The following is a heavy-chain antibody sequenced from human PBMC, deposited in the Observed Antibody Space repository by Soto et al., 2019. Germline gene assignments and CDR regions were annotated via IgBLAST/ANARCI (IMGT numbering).Heavy chain of an antibody. V-gene: IGHV3-23*01. CDR1: GFTFSSYA. J-gene: IGHJ4*02. D-gene: IGHD2-15*01. CDR2: IRGSGGST. Sequence: EVQLLESGGGLVQPGGSLRLSCAASGFTFSSYAMSWVRQAPGKGLEWVSAIRGSGGSTYYADSVKGRFTISRDNSKNTLYLQLNSLRDEDTAVYYCASAGLLRGAYFDYWGQGTLVTGSS. CDR3: ASAGLLRGAYFDY.